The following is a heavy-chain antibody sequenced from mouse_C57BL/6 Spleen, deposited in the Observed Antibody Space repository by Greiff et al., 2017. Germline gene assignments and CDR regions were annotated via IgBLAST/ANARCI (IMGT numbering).Heavy chain of an antibody. CDR3: TGHYGSSLWYIDV. J-gene: IGHJ1*03. CDR1: GFTFSNYW. V-gene: IGHV6-3*01. Sequence: EVKVEESGGGLVQPGGSMKLSCVASGFTFSNYWMNWVRQSPEKGLEWVAQIRLKSDNYATHYAESVKGRFTISRDDSKSSVYLQMNNLRAEDTGIYYCTGHYGSSLWYIDVWGTGTTVTVSS. D-gene: IGHD1-1*01. CDR2: IRLKSDNYAT.